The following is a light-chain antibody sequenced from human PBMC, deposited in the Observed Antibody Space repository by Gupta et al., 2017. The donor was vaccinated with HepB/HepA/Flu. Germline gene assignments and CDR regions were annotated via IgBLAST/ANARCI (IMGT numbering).Light chain of an antibody. V-gene: IGKV1-39*01. CDR2: AAS. J-gene: IGKJ1*01. CDR3: CQSYTTPWT. CDR1: QSIAVY. Sequence: ILMIPLPSCLSAAIGDRVTSLCRTSQSIAVYLNWYQQKPGKAPKLLIYAASNLQRGVPSRFSGSGSGTDFTLTISSLQPEDFATYYCCQSYTTPWTFGQGTKVEVK.